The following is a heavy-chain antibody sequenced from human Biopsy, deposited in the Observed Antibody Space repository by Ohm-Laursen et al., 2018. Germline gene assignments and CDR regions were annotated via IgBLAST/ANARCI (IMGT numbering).Heavy chain of an antibody. CDR2: IIPMFGTA. V-gene: IGHV1-69*01. J-gene: IGHJ4*02. CDR3: ARGPHSGSHSCFDY. Sequence: SSVTVSCKASGGTFINYAISWVRQAPGQGLEWMGGIIPMFGTADYAQMFQGRVTISADESTSTSYMELSSLTTEDTAIYYCARGPHSGSHSCFDYWGRGTLVTVSS. CDR1: GGTFINYA. D-gene: IGHD1-26*01.